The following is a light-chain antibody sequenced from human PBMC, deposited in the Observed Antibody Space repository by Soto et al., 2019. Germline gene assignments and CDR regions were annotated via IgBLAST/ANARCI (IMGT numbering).Light chain of an antibody. J-gene: IGKJ4*01. CDR3: QQSHSTPLT. V-gene: IGKV1-39*01. CDR2: ATS. CDR1: QSISSY. Sequence: DIQMTQSPSSLSASVGDRVTITCRTSQSISSYLNWYQQKPGKAPKLLIYATSSLESGVPSRFSGSGSGTDFTLTISSLQPEDFATYYCQQSHSTPLTFVGGTKVEIK.